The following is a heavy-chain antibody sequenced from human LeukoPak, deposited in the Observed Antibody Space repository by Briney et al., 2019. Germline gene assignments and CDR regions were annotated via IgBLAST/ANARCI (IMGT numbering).Heavy chain of an antibody. J-gene: IGHJ4*02. CDR3: ARGGYYDSSGYLSDY. CDR1: GYTFTGYY. Sequence: ASVKVSCKASGYTFTGYYMHWVRQAPGQGLEWMGWINPNSGGTNYAQKFQGRVTMTRDTSISPAYMELSRLRSDDTAVYYCARGGYYDSSGYLSDYWGQGTLVTVSS. V-gene: IGHV1-2*02. D-gene: IGHD3-22*01. CDR2: INPNSGGT.